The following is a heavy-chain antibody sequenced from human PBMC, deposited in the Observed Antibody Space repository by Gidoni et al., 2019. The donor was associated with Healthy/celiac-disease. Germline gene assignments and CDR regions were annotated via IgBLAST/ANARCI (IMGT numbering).Heavy chain of an antibody. CDR2: IKQDGSEK. CDR3: ARDLLIAVAGTGYFDY. CDR1: GFTFSSYW. D-gene: IGHD6-19*01. Sequence: EVQLVESGGGLVQPGGSLRLSCASSGFTFSSYWRSWVRQVPGKGLEWVANIKQDGSEKYYVDSVKGRFTISRDNAKNSLYLQMNSLRAEDTAVYYCARDLLIAVAGTGYFDYWGQGTLVTVSS. V-gene: IGHV3-7*03. J-gene: IGHJ4*02.